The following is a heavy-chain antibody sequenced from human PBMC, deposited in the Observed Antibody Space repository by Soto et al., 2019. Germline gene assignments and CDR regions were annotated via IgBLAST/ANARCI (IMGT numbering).Heavy chain of an antibody. CDR1: GGSISSGGYY. CDR2: IYYSGST. J-gene: IGHJ4*02. V-gene: IGHV4-30-4*08. CDR3: ARWWFGELFDY. D-gene: IGHD3-10*01. Sequence: SETLSLTCTVSGGSISSGGYYWSWIRQHPGKGLEWIGYIYYSGSTYYNPSLKSRVTISVDTSKNQFSLKLSSVTAADTAVYYCARWWFGELFDYWGQGTLVTVSS.